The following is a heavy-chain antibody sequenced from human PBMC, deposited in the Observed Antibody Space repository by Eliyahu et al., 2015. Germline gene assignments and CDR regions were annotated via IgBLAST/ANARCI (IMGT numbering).Heavy chain of an antibody. V-gene: IGHV5-10-1*01. CDR1: GYSFTSYW. CDR3: ARPAVGSSSWYDY. D-gene: IGHD6-13*01. J-gene: IGHJ4*02. Sequence: RISCKGSGYSFTSYWISWVRQMPGKGLEWMGRIDPSDSYTNYSPSFQGHVTISADKSISTAYLQWSSLKASDTAMYYCARPAVGSSSWYDYWGQGTLVTVSS. CDR2: IDPSDSYT.